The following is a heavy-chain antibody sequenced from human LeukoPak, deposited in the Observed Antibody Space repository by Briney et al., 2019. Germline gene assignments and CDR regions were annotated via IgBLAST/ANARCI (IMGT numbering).Heavy chain of an antibody. CDR2: IYYTGST. CDR3: ARVYSYYYMDV. Sequence: SETLSLTCTVSGGSMSSYYWSWIRQPPGKGLQWIGYIYYTGSTNYNPSLRSRVTISVDTSKNRFSLKLSSVTAADTAVYYCARVYSYYYMDVWGKGTTVTDSS. CDR1: GGSMSSYY. J-gene: IGHJ6*03. V-gene: IGHV4-59*01.